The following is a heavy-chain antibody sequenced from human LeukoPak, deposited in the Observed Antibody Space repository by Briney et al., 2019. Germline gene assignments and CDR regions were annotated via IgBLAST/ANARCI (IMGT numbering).Heavy chain of an antibody. CDR2: INPSGGST. CDR1: GYTFTSYY. J-gene: IGHJ5*02. CDR3: ARDHGSATSDPTDNWFDP. Sequence: GASVKVSCKASGYTFTSYYMHWVRQAPGQGLEWMGIINPSGGSTSYAQKFQGRVTMTRDMSTSTVYMELSSLRSEETAVYYCARDHGSATSDPTDNWFDPWGQGTLVTVSS. V-gene: IGHV1-46*01.